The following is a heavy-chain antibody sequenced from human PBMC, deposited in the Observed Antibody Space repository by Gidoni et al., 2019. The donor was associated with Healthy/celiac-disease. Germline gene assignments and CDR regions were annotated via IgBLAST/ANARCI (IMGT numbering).Heavy chain of an antibody. V-gene: IGHV1-2*02. J-gene: IGHJ4*02. CDR2: INPNSGGT. CDR3: ASGGIQLWLPFDY. CDR1: GYTFTGYY. D-gene: IGHD5-18*01. Sequence: QVQLVQSGAEVKKPGASVKVSCKASGYTFTGYYMHWVRQAPGQGLEWMGWINPNSGGTNYAQKLQGRVTMTRDTSISTAYMELSRLRSDDTAVYYCASGGIQLWLPFDYWGQGTLVTVSS.